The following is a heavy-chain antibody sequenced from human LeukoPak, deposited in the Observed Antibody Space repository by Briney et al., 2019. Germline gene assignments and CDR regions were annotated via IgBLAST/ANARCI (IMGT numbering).Heavy chain of an antibody. J-gene: IGHJ6*02. CDR1: GGFISSSSYY. Sequence: SETLSLTCTVSGGFISSSSYYWGWIRQPPGKGLAWIGSIYYTGSTYYNPSLKSRVTISVDTSKNQFSLKLSSVTAADTAVYYCARDMPPDLIGSYYYGMDVWGQGTTVTVSS. CDR3: ARDMPPDLIGSYYYGMDV. CDR2: IYYTGST. V-gene: IGHV4-39*07. D-gene: IGHD2-2*01.